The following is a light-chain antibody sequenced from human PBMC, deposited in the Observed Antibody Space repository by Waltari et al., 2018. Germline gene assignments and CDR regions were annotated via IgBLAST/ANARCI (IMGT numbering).Light chain of an antibody. V-gene: IGKV1-39*01. CDR2: AAS. J-gene: IGKJ1*01. CDR1: QSISSY. Sequence: DIQMTQSPSSLSASVGDRVTITCRASQSISSYLNWYQQKPGEAPKLLIYAASSLQSVVPSRFSGSGSGTDFTLTISSLQPEDFATYYCQQSYSTPRTFGQGTKVEIK. CDR3: QQSYSTPRT.